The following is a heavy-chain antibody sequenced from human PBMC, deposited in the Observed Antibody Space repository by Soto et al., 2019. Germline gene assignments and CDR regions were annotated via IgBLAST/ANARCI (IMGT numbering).Heavy chain of an antibody. J-gene: IGHJ2*01. CDR3: ARGGGIAARPSARYFDL. CDR2: ISYDGTNK. D-gene: IGHD6-6*01. V-gene: IGHV3-30-3*01. Sequence: QVQLVESGRGVVQPGRSLRLSCAASGFTFSSYAMHWVRQAPGKGLEWVAVISYDGTNKYYPDSVRGRFTISRDNSKNTLYLQMNSLRAEDTAVYFCARGGGIAARPSARYFDLWGRGTLVSVSS. CDR1: GFTFSSYA.